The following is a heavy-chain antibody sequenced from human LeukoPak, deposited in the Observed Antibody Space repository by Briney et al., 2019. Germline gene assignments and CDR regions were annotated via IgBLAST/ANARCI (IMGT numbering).Heavy chain of an antibody. J-gene: IGHJ4*02. Sequence: PSETLSLTCTVSGCSISSYYWSWIRQPPGKGLEWIGYIYYSGSTNYNPSLKSRVTISLDTSKNQFSLRLSSVTAADTAVYYCARVWNYYDSSGYLDYWGQGTLVTVSS. CDR3: ARVWNYYDSSGYLDY. V-gene: IGHV4-59*01. CDR1: GCSISSYY. D-gene: IGHD3-22*01. CDR2: IYYSGST.